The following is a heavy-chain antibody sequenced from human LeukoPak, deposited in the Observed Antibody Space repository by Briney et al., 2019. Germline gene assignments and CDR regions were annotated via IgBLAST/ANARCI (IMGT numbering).Heavy chain of an antibody. V-gene: IGHV3-30*03. CDR3: ARLNYV. D-gene: IGHD1-7*01. CDR1: GFTFSSNA. Sequence: PGGPLSLSCQASGFTFSSNAMPWARQAPGKGLEWVAVISYDGSNKYYADSVKGRFTISRDNSKNTLYLQMNSLRAEDTAVYYCARLNYVWGQGTLVTVSS. J-gene: IGHJ4*02. CDR2: ISYDGSNK.